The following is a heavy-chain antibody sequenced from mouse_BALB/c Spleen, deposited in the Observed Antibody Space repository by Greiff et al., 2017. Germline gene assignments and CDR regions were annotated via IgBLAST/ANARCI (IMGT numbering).Heavy chain of an antibody. Sequence: VQLQQSGAELVRPGVSVKISCKGSGYTFTDYAMHWVKQSHAKSLEWIGVISTYYGDASYNQKFKGKATMTVDKSSSTAYMELARLTSEDSAIYYCATGDGYFLAYWGQGTLVTVSA. D-gene: IGHD2-3*01. J-gene: IGHJ3*01. CDR2: ISTYYGDA. V-gene: IGHV1S137*01. CDR3: ATGDGYFLAY. CDR1: GYTFTDYA.